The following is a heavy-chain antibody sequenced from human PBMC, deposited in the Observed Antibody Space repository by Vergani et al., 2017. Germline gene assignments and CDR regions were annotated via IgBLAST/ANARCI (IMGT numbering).Heavy chain of an antibody. CDR3: ARGRYMTTVTRFDY. CDR1: TDSVSNTFYY. Sequence: QVQLQESGPGLVKPSETLSLTCTVSTDSVSNTFYYWGWIRQTPGKGLEWIGSIYYSGSTHYNPSLKSRVTISVDTSKNQFSLKLSSVTAADTAVYYCARGRYMTTVTRFDYWGQGTLVTVSS. V-gene: IGHV4-39*07. D-gene: IGHD4-17*01. CDR2: IYYSGST. J-gene: IGHJ4*02.